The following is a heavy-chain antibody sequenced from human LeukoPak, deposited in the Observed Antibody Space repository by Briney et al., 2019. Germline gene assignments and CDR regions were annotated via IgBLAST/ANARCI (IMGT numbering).Heavy chain of an antibody. CDR3: ARGRNHDYYSSGLVDY. CDR1: GYTFTSSG. V-gene: IGHV1-18*01. CDR2: ISAYNGNT. D-gene: IGHD3-22*01. Sequence: ASVKVSCKASGYTFTSSGISWVRQAPGQGLERMGWISAYNGNTNYAQKLQGRVTMTTDTSTSTAYMELRSLRSDDTAVYYCARGRNHDYYSSGLVDYWGQGTLVTVSS. J-gene: IGHJ4*02.